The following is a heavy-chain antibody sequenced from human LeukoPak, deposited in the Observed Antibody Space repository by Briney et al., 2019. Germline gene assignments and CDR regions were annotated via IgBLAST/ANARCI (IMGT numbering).Heavy chain of an antibody. CDR1: GGSISSGGYY. Sequence: PSETLSLTCTVSGGSISSGGYYWTWLRQHQGKGLEWIGYIYYTGSTFFNPSLKSRVIISVDTSKNQFSLKLSSVTAADTAVYYCARSDQRWLYSDYWGQGTLVTVSS. V-gene: IGHV4-31*03. CDR2: IYYTGST. D-gene: IGHD5-24*01. J-gene: IGHJ4*02. CDR3: ARSDQRWLYSDY.